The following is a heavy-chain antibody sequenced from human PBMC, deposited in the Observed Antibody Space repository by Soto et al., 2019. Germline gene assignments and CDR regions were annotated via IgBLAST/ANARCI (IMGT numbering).Heavy chain of an antibody. CDR1: GGTFSSYA. CDR3: ARDGSYSSGWWSY. CDR2: IIPIFGTA. J-gene: IGHJ4*02. D-gene: IGHD6-19*01. Sequence: SVKDSCKASGGTFSSYAISWVRQAPGQGLEWMGGIIPIFGTANYAQKFQGRVTITADESTSTAYMELSSLRSEDTAVYYCARDGSYSSGWWSYWGQGTLVTVSS. V-gene: IGHV1-69*13.